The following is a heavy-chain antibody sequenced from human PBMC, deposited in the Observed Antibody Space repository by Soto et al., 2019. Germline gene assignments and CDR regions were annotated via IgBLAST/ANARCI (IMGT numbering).Heavy chain of an antibody. D-gene: IGHD6-13*01. Sequence: GGSLRLSCAASGFTFSSYAMHWVRQAPGKGLEWVAVISYDGSNKYYADSVKGRFTISRDNSKNTLYLQMNSLRAEDTAVYYCAREPYTTAAAGPTPYYYYGMDVWGQGTTVTVSS. CDR1: GFTFSSYA. J-gene: IGHJ6*02. CDR2: ISYDGSNK. CDR3: AREPYTTAAAGPTPYYYYGMDV. V-gene: IGHV3-30-3*01.